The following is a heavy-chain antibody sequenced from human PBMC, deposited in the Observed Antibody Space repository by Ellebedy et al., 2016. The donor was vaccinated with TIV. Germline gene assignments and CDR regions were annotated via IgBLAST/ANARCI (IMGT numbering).Heavy chain of an antibody. CDR3: ARGDSTSWYRVVHYYYGVDV. CDR1: GFTVSNFN. J-gene: IGHJ6*02. CDR2: ISSSSNYI. D-gene: IGHD6-13*01. Sequence: GESLKISCAASGFTVSNFNMNWVRQAPGKGLEWVSAISSSSNYIYYADSVKGRFNISRDNAKNSLYLHMNSLRGEYTAVYYCARGDSTSWYRVVHYYYGVDVWGQGTTVTVSS. V-gene: IGHV3-21*01.